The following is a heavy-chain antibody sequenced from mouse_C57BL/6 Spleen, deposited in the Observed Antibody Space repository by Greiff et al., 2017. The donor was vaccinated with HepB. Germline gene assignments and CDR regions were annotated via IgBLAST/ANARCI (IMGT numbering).Heavy chain of an antibody. D-gene: IGHD1-1*01. CDR3: ARELSDYYGSRYFDY. Sequence: EVMLVESGGGLVKPGGSLKLSCAASGFTFSDYGMHWVRQAPEKGLEWVAYISSGSSTSYYADTVKGRFTISRDNAKNTRFLPMTSLRSEDTAMYYCARELSDYYGSRYFDYWGQGTTLTVSS. J-gene: IGHJ2*01. V-gene: IGHV5-17*01. CDR2: ISSGSSTS. CDR1: GFTFSDYG.